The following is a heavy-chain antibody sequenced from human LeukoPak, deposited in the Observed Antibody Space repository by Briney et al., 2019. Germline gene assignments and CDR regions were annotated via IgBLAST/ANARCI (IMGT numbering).Heavy chain of an antibody. D-gene: IGHD3-3*01. Sequence: GGSLRLSCAASGFTFSSYSMNWVRQAPGKGLEWVSYISSSSSTIYYADSVKGRFTISRDNAKNSLYLLMSSLRAEDTALYYCARDRDDFWSGSPDYWGREPWSPSPQ. V-gene: IGHV3-48*01. CDR1: GFTFSSYS. CDR2: ISSSSSTI. J-gene: IGHJ4*02. CDR3: ARDRDDFWSGSPDY.